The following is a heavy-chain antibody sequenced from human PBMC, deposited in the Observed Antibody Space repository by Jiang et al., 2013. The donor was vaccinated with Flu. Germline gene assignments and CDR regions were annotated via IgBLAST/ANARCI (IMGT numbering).Heavy chain of an antibody. CDR3: AREDGSGSYLNY. CDR2: IKSSSSTT. V-gene: IGHV3-48*01. J-gene: IGHJ4*02. CDR1: GFTFSSYS. Sequence: VQLVESGGGLVQPGGSLRLSCAASGFTFSSYSMNWVRQAPGKGLEWISYIKSSSSTTYYADSVKGRFTISRDNAMNSLYLQMNSLRVEDTAVYYCAREDGSGSYLNYWGQGTLVTVSS. D-gene: IGHD1-26*01.